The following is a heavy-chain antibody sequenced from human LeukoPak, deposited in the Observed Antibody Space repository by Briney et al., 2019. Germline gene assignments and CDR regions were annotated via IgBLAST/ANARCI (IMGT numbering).Heavy chain of an antibody. D-gene: IGHD6-19*01. Sequence: GGSLRLSCAASGFTFSTYAVNWVRQAPGKGLEWVSAISSSGGTTYYADSVKGRFSISRDNSKNTLYLQMNSLRAEDTAVYYCAKDRIGWPTNFDPGGQGTLVTVSA. CDR3: AKDRIGWPTNFDP. CDR2: ISSSGGTT. J-gene: IGHJ5*02. CDR1: GFTFSTYA. V-gene: IGHV3-23*01.